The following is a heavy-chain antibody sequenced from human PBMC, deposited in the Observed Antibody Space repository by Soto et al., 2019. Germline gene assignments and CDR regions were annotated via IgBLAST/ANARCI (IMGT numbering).Heavy chain of an antibody. CDR3: ARDSEHLLRYFDNRNWFDP. CDR1: GYTFTSYG. D-gene: IGHD3-9*01. V-gene: IGHV1-18*01. Sequence: GASVKVSCKASGYTFTSYGISWVRQAPGQGLEWMGWISAYNGNTNYAQKLQGRVTMTTDTSTSTAYMEQRSLRSDDTAVYYCARDSEHLLRYFDNRNWFDPGGQGTLVTVSS. CDR2: ISAYNGNT. J-gene: IGHJ5*02.